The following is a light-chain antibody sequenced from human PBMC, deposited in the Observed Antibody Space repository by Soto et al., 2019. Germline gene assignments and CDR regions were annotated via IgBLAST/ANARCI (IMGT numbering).Light chain of an antibody. J-gene: IGKJ3*01. CDR1: QSVSSY. V-gene: IGKV3-11*01. Sequence: EIVLTQSPATLSLSPGERATLSCRASQSVSSYLAWYQQKPGQAPRLLIYDASNRATGIPARFSGSGSGTDFTLTISSLEPEDFAVYYCQQRSKFTFGPVTKVDIK. CDR2: DAS. CDR3: QQRSKFT.